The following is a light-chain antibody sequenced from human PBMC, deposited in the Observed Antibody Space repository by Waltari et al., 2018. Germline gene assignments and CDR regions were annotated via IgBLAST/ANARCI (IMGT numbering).Light chain of an antibody. CDR2: KAS. J-gene: IGKJ1*01. CDR3: QQFNTYPWT. Sequence: DIQMTQSPSTLSASVGDRVTITCRASETISSWLAWYKQRPGKAPNLLIYKASRLGSGVPSRFSGSGSGTEFTLTISSLQPEDFATYYCQQFNTYPWTFGQGP. CDR1: ETISSW. V-gene: IGKV1-5*03.